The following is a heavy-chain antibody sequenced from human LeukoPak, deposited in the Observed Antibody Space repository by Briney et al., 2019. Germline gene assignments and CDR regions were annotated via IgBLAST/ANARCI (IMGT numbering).Heavy chain of an antibody. CDR2: MNPNSVKT. D-gene: IGHD3-3*01. CDR1: GYTFTSYD. J-gene: IGHJ5*02. CDR3: ARKHMTRDRRITIFGPVMRKNWFDP. V-gene: IGHV1-8*01. Sequence: ASVNVSCMASGYTFTSYDINWVRQATGQGLEGMGWMNPNSVKTGYPQKFQVRVTMTRNTSISTAYMELCSLTSDDTALYYCARKHMTRDRRITIFGPVMRKNWFDPWGQGTLVTVSS.